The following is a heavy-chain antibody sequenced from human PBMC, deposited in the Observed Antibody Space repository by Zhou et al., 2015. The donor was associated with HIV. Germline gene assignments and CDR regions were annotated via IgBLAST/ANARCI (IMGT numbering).Heavy chain of an antibody. D-gene: IGHD3-22*01. V-gene: IGHV1-69*13. CDR3: ARLVNYYDRRGEPDF. CDR1: GYTFLNYG. CDR2: IIPSFDTK. Sequence: QAQLVQSGAEVKKPGASVKVSCKASGYTFLNYGITWVRQAPGQGLEWMGGIIPSFDTKNYAQKFLGRLTITADESTSTSYMELSGLRSEDTAIYFCARLVNYYDRRGEPDFWGQGTLVTVSS. J-gene: IGHJ4*02.